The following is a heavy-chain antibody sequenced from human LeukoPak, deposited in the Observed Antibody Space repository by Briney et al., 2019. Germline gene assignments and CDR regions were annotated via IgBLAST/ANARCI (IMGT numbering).Heavy chain of an antibody. Sequence: ASVKVSCKASGYTFTSYDINWVRQATGQGLEWMGWTNPNSGNTGYAQKFQGRVTMTRNTSISTAYMELSSLRSEDTAVYYCARKLGDYYYYYMDVWGKGTTVTVSS. J-gene: IGHJ6*03. CDR3: ARKLGDYYYYYMDV. CDR2: TNPNSGNT. CDR1: GYTFTSYD. D-gene: IGHD2-15*01. V-gene: IGHV1-8*01.